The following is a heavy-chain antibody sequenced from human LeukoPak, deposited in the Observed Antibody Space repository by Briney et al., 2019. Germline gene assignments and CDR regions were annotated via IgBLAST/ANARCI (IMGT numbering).Heavy chain of an antibody. J-gene: IGHJ6*03. CDR1: GGTFSSYA. D-gene: IGHD2-21*02. CDR2: IIPIFGTA. CDR3: ASGGDRANYYYYYYMDV. Sequence: ASVTVSCKASGGTFSSYAISWVRQAPGQGLEWMGGIIPIFGTANYAQKFQGRVTITTDESTSTAYMELSSLRSEDTAVYYCASGGDRANYYYYYYMDVWGKGTTVTVSS. V-gene: IGHV1-69*05.